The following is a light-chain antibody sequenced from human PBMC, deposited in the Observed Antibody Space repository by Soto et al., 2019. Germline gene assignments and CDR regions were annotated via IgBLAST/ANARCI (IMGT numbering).Light chain of an antibody. J-gene: IGKJ1*01. V-gene: IGKV3-20*01. CDR2: GAS. CDR1: QSVSSSY. Sequence: EIVLTQSPGTLSLSPGERATLSCRPSQSVSSSYLAWYQQKPGQAPRLLIYGASSRATGIPDRFSGSGSGTDFTRTVSRLEPEDFEVYYCQQYGSSPGTFGQGTKVEIK. CDR3: QQYGSSPGT.